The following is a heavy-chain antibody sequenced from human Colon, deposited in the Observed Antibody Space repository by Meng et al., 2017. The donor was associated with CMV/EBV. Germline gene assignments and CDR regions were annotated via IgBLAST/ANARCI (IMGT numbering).Heavy chain of an antibody. CDR3: ATNYDFFSGYSHQFYYGMDV. D-gene: IGHD3-3*01. V-gene: IGHV3-11*01. CDR2: ISSGGSTI. J-gene: IGHJ6*02. CDR1: GFTFSGYY. Sequence: GGSLRLSCVASGFTFSGYYMSWIRQAPGKGLEWLSYISSGGSTIYYADSVKGRFTISRDNAKNSLFLQMTSLRAEAPAVYSCATNYDFFSGYSHQFYYGMDVWGQGTTVTVSS.